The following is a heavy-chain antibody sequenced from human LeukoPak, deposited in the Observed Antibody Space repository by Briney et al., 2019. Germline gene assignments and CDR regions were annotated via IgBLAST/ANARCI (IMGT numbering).Heavy chain of an antibody. D-gene: IGHD3-10*01. V-gene: IGHV3-23*01. CDR1: GFTFSNFA. Sequence: PGGSLRLSCAASGFTFSNFAMIWVRQAPGKGLEWVSGISGSGANTYYADSVKGRFTISRDNSKNTLYLQMNSLRAEDTAVYYCAKVGRATMVRGVTPGYYYMDVWGKGTTVTVSS. J-gene: IGHJ6*03. CDR3: AKVGRATMVRGVTPGYYYMDV. CDR2: ISGSGANT.